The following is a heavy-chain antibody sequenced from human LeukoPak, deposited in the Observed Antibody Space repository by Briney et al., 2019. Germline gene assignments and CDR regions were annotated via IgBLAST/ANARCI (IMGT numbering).Heavy chain of an antibody. J-gene: IGHJ4*02. V-gene: IGHV1-3*01. CDR1: GYTFTSYA. Sequence: GASVKVSCKASGYTFTSYAMHWVRQAPGQRLEWMGWINAGNGNTKYSQKFQGRVTITRDTSASTAYMELSSLRSEDTAVYYCARGYDYGAESPRMFFDYWGQGTLVTVSS. CDR3: ARGYDYGAESPRMFFDY. D-gene: IGHD4-17*01. CDR2: INAGNGNT.